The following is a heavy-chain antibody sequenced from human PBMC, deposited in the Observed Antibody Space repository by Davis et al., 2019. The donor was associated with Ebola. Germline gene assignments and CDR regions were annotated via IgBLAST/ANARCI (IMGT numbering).Heavy chain of an antibody. D-gene: IGHD5-18*01. V-gene: IGHV3-30*03. J-gene: IGHJ4*02. CDR3: ARSVDTPVVPYFDY. CDR2: ISYAGSNA. CDR1: GFTFSRNW. Sequence: GESLKISCAASGFTFSRNWMTWVRQAPGKGLEWVAVISYAGSNAHYADSLKGRFTISRDNSKNTQYLEMNSLRGEDTAVYYCARSVDTPVVPYFDYWGQGALVTVSS.